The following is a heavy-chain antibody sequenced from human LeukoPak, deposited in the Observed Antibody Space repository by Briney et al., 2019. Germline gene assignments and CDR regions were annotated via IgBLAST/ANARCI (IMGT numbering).Heavy chain of an antibody. CDR2: ISSSSSTI. CDR1: GFTFSSYS. D-gene: IGHD3-16*02. V-gene: IGHV3-48*04. Sequence: GGSLRLSCAASGFTFSSYSMNWVRQAPGKGLEWASYISSSSSTIYYADSVKGRFTISRDNAKNSLYLQMNSLRAEDTAVYYCALIGRLGELSFLPFDYWGQGTLVTVPS. CDR3: ALIGRLGELSFLPFDY. J-gene: IGHJ4*02.